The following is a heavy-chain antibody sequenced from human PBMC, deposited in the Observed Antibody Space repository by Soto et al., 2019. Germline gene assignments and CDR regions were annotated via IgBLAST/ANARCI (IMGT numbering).Heavy chain of an antibody. CDR2: ISAYNGNT. V-gene: IGHV1-18*01. CDR1: GYTFTSYG. D-gene: IGHD4-17*01. Sequence: QVQLVQSGAEVKKPGASVKVSCKASGYTFTSYGISWVRQAPGQGLEWMGWISAYNGNTNYAQKLQGRVTMXXDXSXXTAYMELRSLRSDDTAVYYCARDWGYGGQRAAFDIWGQGTMVTVSS. CDR3: ARDWGYGGQRAAFDI. J-gene: IGHJ3*02.